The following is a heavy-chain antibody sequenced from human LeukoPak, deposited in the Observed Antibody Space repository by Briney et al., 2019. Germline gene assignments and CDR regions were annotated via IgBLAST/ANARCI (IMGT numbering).Heavy chain of an antibody. D-gene: IGHD6-19*01. CDR2: IYPGDSDT. Sequence: GESLKISCQVSGYTFINYWIGWVRQMPGKGLEWMGIIYPGDSDTRYSPSFQGHVTISADKSISTAYLQWSSLKASDTAMYYCARHLISSGWYTIDYWGQGTLVTVSS. J-gene: IGHJ4*02. V-gene: IGHV5-51*01. CDR1: GYTFINYW. CDR3: ARHLISSGWYTIDY.